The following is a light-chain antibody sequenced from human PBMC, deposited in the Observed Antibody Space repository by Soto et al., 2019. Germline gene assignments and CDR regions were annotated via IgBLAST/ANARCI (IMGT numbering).Light chain of an antibody. V-gene: IGLV2-14*01. CDR3: SSHASSTVV. Sequence: QSVLTQPASVSGSPGQSITISCTGTSSDVSAYNYVSWYQQHPGKAPKLIIHDVSNRPSGVSNRFSASKSGNTASLTISGLQAEDEADYYCSSHASSTVVFGGGTKVTVL. CDR2: DVS. CDR1: SSDVSAYNY. J-gene: IGLJ2*01.